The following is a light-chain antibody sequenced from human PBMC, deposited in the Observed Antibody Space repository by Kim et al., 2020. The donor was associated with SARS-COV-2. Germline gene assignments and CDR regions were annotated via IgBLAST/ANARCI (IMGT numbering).Light chain of an antibody. J-gene: IGKJ2*01. CDR3: QQYGSPLYT. CDR2: KAS. V-gene: IGKV1-5*03. CDR1: QSISTW. Sequence: DIQMTQSPSTLSASLGDRVTITCRASQSISTWLAWYQQKPGTAPKLLIYKASYLQSGVPSRFSGGGSGTYFSLTISGLQPDDFATYYCQQYGSPLYTFGQGTKLEI.